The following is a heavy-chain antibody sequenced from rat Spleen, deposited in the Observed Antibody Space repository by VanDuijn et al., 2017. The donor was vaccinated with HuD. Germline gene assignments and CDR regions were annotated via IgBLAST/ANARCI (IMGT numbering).Heavy chain of an antibody. CDR2: ISYDGGST. CDR1: GFTFSNFG. D-gene: IGHD5-1*01. Sequence: EVQLVESGGGLVQPGRSLKLSCAASGFTFSNFGMHWIRQAPTKGLEWVASISYDGGSTYYRDSVKGRFTISRDNAKSTLYLQMDSLRSEDTATYTCASSNWYCFDYWGQGVMVTVSS. J-gene: IGHJ2*01. CDR3: ASSNWYCFDY. V-gene: IGHV5-19*01.